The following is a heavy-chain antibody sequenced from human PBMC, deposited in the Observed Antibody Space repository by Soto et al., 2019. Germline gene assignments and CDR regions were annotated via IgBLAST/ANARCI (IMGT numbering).Heavy chain of an antibody. V-gene: IGHV5-51*01. D-gene: IGHD2-15*01. Sequence: PGESLKISCKGSGYIFSNYWIGWVRQMPEKGLEWMGIIDPGDSDTRYSPSFQGHVTISADKSISTAYLQWSSLKASDTAMYYCARQVLQAPHYGMDVWGEGTTVAGSS. CDR3: ARQVLQAPHYGMDV. CDR1: GYIFSNYW. CDR2: IDPGDSDT. J-gene: IGHJ6*04.